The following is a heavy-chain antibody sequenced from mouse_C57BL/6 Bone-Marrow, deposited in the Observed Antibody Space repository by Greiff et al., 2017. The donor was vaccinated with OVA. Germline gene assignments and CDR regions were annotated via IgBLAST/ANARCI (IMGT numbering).Heavy chain of an antibody. CDR3: ARWRDYGSSYWWYFDV. CDR1: GYTFTNYW. V-gene: IGHV1-63*01. D-gene: IGHD1-1*01. Sequence: QVHVKQSGAELVRPGTSVKMSCKASGYTFTNYWIGWAKQRPGHGLEWIGDIYPGGGYTNYNEKFKGKATLTADKYSSTAYMQFSSLTSEDSAIYYCARWRDYGSSYWWYFDVWGTGTTVTGSS. J-gene: IGHJ1*03. CDR2: IYPGGGYT.